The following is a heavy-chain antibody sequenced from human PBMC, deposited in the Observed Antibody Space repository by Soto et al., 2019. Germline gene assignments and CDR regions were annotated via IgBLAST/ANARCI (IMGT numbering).Heavy chain of an antibody. D-gene: IGHD6-19*01. Sequence: KSSETLSLTCTVSGGSISSYYWSWIRQPPGKGLEWIGYIYYSGSTNYNPSLKSRVTISVDTSKNQFSLKLSSVTAADTAVYYCERDSSSGSFDYWGQGTLVTVYS. CDR3: ERDSSSGSFDY. J-gene: IGHJ4*02. CDR1: GGSISSYY. V-gene: IGHV4-59*01. CDR2: IYYSGST.